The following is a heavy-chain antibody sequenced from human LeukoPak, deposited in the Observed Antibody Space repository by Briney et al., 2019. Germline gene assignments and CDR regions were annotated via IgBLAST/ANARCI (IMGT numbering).Heavy chain of an antibody. D-gene: IGHD5-18*01. CDR3: AKLHEGGYSYGYFDY. J-gene: IGHJ4*02. Sequence: GGSLRLSCAASGFTFSSYGMHWVRQAPGKGLEWVAVISYDGSNKYYADSVKGRFTISRDNSKYTLYLQMNSLRAEDTAVYYCAKLHEGGYSYGYFDYWGQGTLVTVSS. CDR1: GFTFSSYG. CDR2: ISYDGSNK. V-gene: IGHV3-30*18.